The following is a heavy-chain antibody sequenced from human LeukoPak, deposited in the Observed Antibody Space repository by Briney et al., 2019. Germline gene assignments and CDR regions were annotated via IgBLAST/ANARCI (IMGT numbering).Heavy chain of an antibody. J-gene: IGHJ4*02. CDR2: IYPGDSDT. CDR1: GYNFTNYW. CDR3: ARSPGGYSGYDSWGGDY. Sequence: GESLKISCQGSGYNFTNYWIGWVRQMPGKGLEWMGIIYPGDSDTRYSPSFQGQVTISADKSISTAYLQWSSLKAPDTAMYYCARSPGGYSGYDSWGGDYWGQGTLVTVSS. V-gene: IGHV5-51*01. D-gene: IGHD5-12*01.